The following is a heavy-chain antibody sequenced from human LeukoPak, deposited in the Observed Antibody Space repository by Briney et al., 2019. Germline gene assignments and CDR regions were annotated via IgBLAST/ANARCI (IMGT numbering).Heavy chain of an antibody. J-gene: IGHJ3*02. CDR3: ARDNDAFDI. CDR2: IWFDGSND. Sequence: GGSLRLSCAASGFTFRSSGMHWVRQAPGRGLEWVAVIWFDGSNDFYVDSVKGRFTISRDNSKNTLYLQMNSLKSDDTAVYYCARDNDAFDIWGQGTMVSVSS. CDR1: GFTFRSSG. V-gene: IGHV3-33*01.